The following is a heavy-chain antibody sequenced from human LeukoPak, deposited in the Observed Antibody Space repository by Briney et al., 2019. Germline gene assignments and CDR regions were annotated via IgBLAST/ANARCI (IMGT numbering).Heavy chain of an antibody. CDR2: INAGNGNT. CDR3: AREPRSSSSWGYFDY. Sequence: ASVKVSCKASGYTFTSYAMHWVRQAPGQRLGWMGWINAGNGNTKYSQKFQGRVTITRDTSASTAYMELSSLRSEDTAVYYCAREPRSSSSWGYFDYWGQGTLVTVSS. D-gene: IGHD6-13*01. V-gene: IGHV1-3*01. J-gene: IGHJ4*02. CDR1: GYTFTSYA.